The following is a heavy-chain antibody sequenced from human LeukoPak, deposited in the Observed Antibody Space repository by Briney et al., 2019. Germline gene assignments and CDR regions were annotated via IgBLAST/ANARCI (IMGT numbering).Heavy chain of an antibody. D-gene: IGHD1-26*01. CDR2: IKQDGSEK. CDR1: GGSISSTG. J-gene: IGHJ6*03. CDR3: ARVACGELPYYYYYMNV. Sequence: ETLSLTCTVSGGSISSTGYYWGWVRQAPGKGLEWVANIKQDGSEKYYVDSVKGRFTISRDNAKNSLYLQMNSLRAEDTAVYYCARVACGELPYYYYYMNVWGKGTTVTVSS. V-gene: IGHV3-7*01.